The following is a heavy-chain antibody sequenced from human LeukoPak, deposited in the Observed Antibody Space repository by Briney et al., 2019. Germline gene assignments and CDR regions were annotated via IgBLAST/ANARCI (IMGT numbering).Heavy chain of an antibody. V-gene: IGHV3-48*01. CDR2: ISSSSSTI. Sequence: PGGSLRLSCAASGFTFSSYSMNWVRQAPGKGLEWVSYISSSSSTIYYADSVKGRFTISRDNSKNTLYLQMNSLRAEDTAVYYCAKDWGGYFDYWGQGTLVTVSS. J-gene: IGHJ4*02. CDR3: AKDWGGYFDY. D-gene: IGHD3-16*01. CDR1: GFTFSSYS.